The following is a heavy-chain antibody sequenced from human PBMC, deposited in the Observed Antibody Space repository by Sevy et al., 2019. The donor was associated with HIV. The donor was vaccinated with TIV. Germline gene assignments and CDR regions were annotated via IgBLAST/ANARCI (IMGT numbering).Heavy chain of an antibody. CDR3: AKYSSSWYFYYYYYYMDV. J-gene: IGHJ6*03. CDR2: ISGSGGST. CDR1: GFTFSSYA. Sequence: GGSLRLSCAASGFTFSSYAMSWVRQAPGKGLEWVSAISGSGGSTYYADSVKGRFTISRDNSKNTLYLQMNSLRAEDTAVYYCAKYSSSWYFYYYYYYMDVWGKWTTVTVSS. D-gene: IGHD6-13*01. V-gene: IGHV3-23*01.